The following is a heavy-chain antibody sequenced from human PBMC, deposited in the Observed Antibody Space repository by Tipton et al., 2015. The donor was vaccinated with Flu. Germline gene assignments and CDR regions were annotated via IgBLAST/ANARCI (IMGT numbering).Heavy chain of an antibody. D-gene: IGHD5-12*01. Sequence: TLSLTCSVSGGSFSSGSYYWSWIRQPAGKGLEWIGRISTSGSTNYNASLESRVTLSRDTSKNHISLRLTSATAADTALYYCARDLRGYSGYTGGDAFDMWGRGIMVFVSS. V-gene: IGHV4-61*02. CDR2: ISTSGST. J-gene: IGHJ3*02. CDR1: GGSFSSGSYY. CDR3: ARDLRGYSGYTGGDAFDM.